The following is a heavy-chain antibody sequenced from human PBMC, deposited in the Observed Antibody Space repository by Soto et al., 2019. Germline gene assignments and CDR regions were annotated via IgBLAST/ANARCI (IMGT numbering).Heavy chain of an antibody. J-gene: IGHJ4*02. V-gene: IGHV3-23*01. D-gene: IGHD2-8*01. CDR3: AKNGLDNSPSAIDS. CDR2: ITGSGRDT. Sequence: PGESLRLSWAASGFTFRNNVLSWVRQAPGKGLDWVSGITGSGRDTYYADSVKGRFTISRDNSKNMVFLQMNGLRAEDTALYYCAKNGLDNSPSAIDSWGPGTLVTVSS. CDR1: GFTFRNNV.